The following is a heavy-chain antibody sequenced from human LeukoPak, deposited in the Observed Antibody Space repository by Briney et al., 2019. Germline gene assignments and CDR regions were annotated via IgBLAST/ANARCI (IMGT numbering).Heavy chain of an antibody. CDR3: AKDAYYYDSSGYYNAFDI. CDR1: GFTFSSYA. D-gene: IGHD3-22*01. V-gene: IGHV3-23*01. Sequence: GGSLRLSCAASGFTFSSYAMSWVRQAPGKGLEWVSAISGSGGSTYYADSVKGRFTISRDNSKNTLYLQMNSLRAEDTAVYYCAKDAYYYDSSGYYNAFDIWGQGTMVTVSS. CDR2: ISGSGGST. J-gene: IGHJ3*02.